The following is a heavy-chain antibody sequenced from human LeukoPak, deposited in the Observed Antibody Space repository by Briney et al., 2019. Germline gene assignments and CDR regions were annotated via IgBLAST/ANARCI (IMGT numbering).Heavy chain of an antibody. CDR1: GFTFSSYS. D-gene: IGHD3-3*01. V-gene: IGHV3-48*01. Sequence: PGGSLRLSCAASGFTFSSYSMNWVRQAPGKGLEWVSYISSSSSTIYYADSVKGRFTISRDNAKNSLYLQMNSLRAEDTAVYYCARDQSLGYYDLWSGYYSGNWFDPWGQGTLVTVSS. CDR2: ISSSSSTI. J-gene: IGHJ5*02. CDR3: ARDQSLGYYDLWSGYYSGNWFDP.